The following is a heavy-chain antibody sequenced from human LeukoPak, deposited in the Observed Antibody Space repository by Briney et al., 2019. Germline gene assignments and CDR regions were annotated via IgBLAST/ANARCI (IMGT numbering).Heavy chain of an antibody. J-gene: IGHJ6*02. Sequence: GSLRLSCAASGFTFSSYWMSWVRQAPGKGLEWVANIKQDGSEKYYVDSVKGRFTISRDNAKNSLYLQMNSLRAEDTAVYYCAREKITMVRGVRNGMDVWGQGTTVTVSS. D-gene: IGHD3-10*01. V-gene: IGHV3-7*01. CDR2: IKQDGSEK. CDR3: AREKITMVRGVRNGMDV. CDR1: GFTFSSYW.